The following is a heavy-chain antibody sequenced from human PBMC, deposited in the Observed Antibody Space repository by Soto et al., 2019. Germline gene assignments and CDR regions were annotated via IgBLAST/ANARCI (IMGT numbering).Heavy chain of an antibody. J-gene: IGHJ6*03. CDR2: ITPFFGIT. Sequence: QVQLVQSGAEVKRPGSSVKVSCVASGSTFISYTFSWVRQAPGQGLEWMGRITPFFGITNYAQKFQGRVTITADKPTGTAYMELSSLRSEDTAVYYCASATATTNYYYMDVWGKGTTVTVSS. V-gene: IGHV1-69*02. CDR3: ASATATTNYYYMDV. CDR1: GSTFISYT. D-gene: IGHD4-17*01.